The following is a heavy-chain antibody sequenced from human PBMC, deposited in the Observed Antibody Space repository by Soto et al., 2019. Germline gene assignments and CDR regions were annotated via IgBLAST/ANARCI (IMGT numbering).Heavy chain of an antibody. J-gene: IGHJ4*02. V-gene: IGHV4-4*02. D-gene: IGHD6-13*01. CDR2: IYHSGST. CDR3: ARKGIWAAAAGDYYYYGYIYDSYFFDC. CDR1: GGSISSSNW. Sequence: SETLSLTCAVSGGSISSSNWWSWVRQPPGKGLEWIGEIYHSGSTNYNPSLKSRVTISVDKSKNQFSLKLSSVTAADTAVYYCARKGIWAAAAGDYYYYGYIYDSYFFDCWGQGTLVTVSS.